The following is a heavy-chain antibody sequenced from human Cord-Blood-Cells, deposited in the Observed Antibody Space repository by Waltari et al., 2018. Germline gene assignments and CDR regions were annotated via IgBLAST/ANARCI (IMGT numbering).Heavy chain of an antibody. V-gene: IGHV3-7*01. CDR2: IKQDGSEK. Sequence: EVQLVESGGGLVQPGGSLRLSCAASGFTFSSYWMSWVRQAPGKGLEWVANIKQDGSEKYYVDSVKGRFTISRDNAKNSLYLQMNSRRAEDTAVYYCARGERYYDSSGYYAFDIWGQGTMVTVSS. D-gene: IGHD3-22*01. CDR3: ARGERYYDSSGYYAFDI. CDR1: GFTFSSYW. J-gene: IGHJ3*02.